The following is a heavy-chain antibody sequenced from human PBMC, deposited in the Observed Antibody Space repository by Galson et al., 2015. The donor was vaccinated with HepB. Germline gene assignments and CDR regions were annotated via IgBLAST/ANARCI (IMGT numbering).Heavy chain of an antibody. CDR2: IYYSGST. J-gene: IGHJ5*02. CDR3: ARGLDDFWSAGRWGWFDP. CDR1: GGSISSGDYY. Sequence: TLSLTCTVSGGSISSGDYYWSWIRQPPGKGLEWIGYIYYSGSTYYNPSLKSRVTISVDTSKNQFSLKLSSVTAADTAVYYCARGLDDFWSAGRWGWFDPWGQGTLVTVSS. D-gene: IGHD3-3*01. V-gene: IGHV4-30-4*01.